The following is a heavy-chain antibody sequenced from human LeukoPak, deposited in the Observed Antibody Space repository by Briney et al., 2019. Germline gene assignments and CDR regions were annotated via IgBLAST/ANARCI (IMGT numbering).Heavy chain of an antibody. V-gene: IGHV1-18*01. CDR3: ARDAVGARAFDF. J-gene: IGHJ3*01. D-gene: IGHD1-26*01. Sequence: ASVKVSCKASGYTFTDYGIHWVRQAPGQGLEWISWGSTFNGHRLYGQRFQGRVTMTTDPSTTTVYMELPSLTSDDTALYYCARDAVGARAFDFWGKGTRVIVSS. CDR2: GSTFNGHR. CDR1: GYTFTDYG.